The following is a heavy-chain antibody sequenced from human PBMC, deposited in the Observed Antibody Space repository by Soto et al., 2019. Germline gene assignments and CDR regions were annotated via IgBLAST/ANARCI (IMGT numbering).Heavy chain of an antibody. J-gene: IGHJ4*02. V-gene: IGHV1-3*01. CDR3: ARKDYYDSGMYYFDY. CDR2: INHANGDT. CDR1: GYTFNKYP. D-gene: IGHD3-22*01. Sequence: QVQVVQSGAEVKKPGASVKVSCKTSGYTFNKYPIHWVRQAPGQGLEWMGWINHANGDTGYSQKFQDRVTISRDTSASTAYMELSSLRSEDTAVYYCARKDYYDSGMYYFDYWGQGTLVTVSS.